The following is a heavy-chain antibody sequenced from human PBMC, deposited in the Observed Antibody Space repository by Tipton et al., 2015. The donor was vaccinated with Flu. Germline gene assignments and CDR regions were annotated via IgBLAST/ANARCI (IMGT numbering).Heavy chain of an antibody. CDR1: GGSISSGSYY. CDR2: IYTSGST. CDR3: ARMRARDCTMGVCYLWYFDL. Sequence: TLSLTCTVSGGSISSGSYYWSWIRQPAGKGLEWIGRIYTSGSTNYNPSLKSRVTISVDTSKNSFSLKLTSVTPADTAMYYCARMRARDCTMGVCYLWYFDLWGRGTRVTVS. V-gene: IGHV4-61*02. D-gene: IGHD2-8*01. J-gene: IGHJ2*01.